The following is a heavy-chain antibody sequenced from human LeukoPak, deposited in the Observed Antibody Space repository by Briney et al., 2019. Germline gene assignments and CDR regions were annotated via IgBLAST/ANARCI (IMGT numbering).Heavy chain of an antibody. D-gene: IGHD2-2*01. Sequence: PSETLSLTCTVSGGSISSSSYYWGWIRQPPGKGLEWIGSIYYSGSTYYNPSFKSRVTISVDTSKNQFSLKLSSVTAADTAVYYCARDVRKGLWPSTNWFDPWGQGTLVTVSS. CDR1: GGSISSSSYY. CDR2: IYYSGST. J-gene: IGHJ5*02. V-gene: IGHV4-39*07. CDR3: ARDVRKGLWPSTNWFDP.